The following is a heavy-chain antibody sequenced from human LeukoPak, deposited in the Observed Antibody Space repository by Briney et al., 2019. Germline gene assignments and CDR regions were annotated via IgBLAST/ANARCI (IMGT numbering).Heavy chain of an antibody. Sequence: GASVKVSCKSSGGTFSSYAISWVRQAPGQGLEWMGRIIPILGIANYAQKFQGRVTITADKSTSTAYMELSSLRSEDTAVYYCARGDGDYNYYYGMDVWGQGTTVTVSS. CDR3: ARGDGDYNYYYGMDV. V-gene: IGHV1-69*04. D-gene: IGHD4-17*01. CDR1: GGTFSSYA. CDR2: IIPILGIA. J-gene: IGHJ6*02.